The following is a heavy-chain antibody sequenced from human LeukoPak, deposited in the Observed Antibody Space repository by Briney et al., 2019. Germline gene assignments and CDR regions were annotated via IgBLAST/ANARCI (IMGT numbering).Heavy chain of an antibody. J-gene: IGHJ4*02. Sequence: PGGSLRLSCAASGFTFSSYGMHWVRQAPGKGLEWVAVISYDGSNKYYADSVKGRFTISRDNSKNTLYLQMNSLRAEDTAVYYCAKELRRRGGSSTLDYWGQGTLVTVSS. D-gene: IGHD2-15*01. CDR1: GFTFSSYG. V-gene: IGHV3-30*18. CDR3: AKELRRRGGSSTLDY. CDR2: ISYDGSNK.